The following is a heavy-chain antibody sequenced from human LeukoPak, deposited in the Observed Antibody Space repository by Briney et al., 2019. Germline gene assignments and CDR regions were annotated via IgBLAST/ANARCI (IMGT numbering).Heavy chain of an antibody. CDR3: AKDSRSGWYVGANYFDY. CDR1: GFTFSSYG. J-gene: IGHJ4*02. D-gene: IGHD6-19*01. CDR2: ISGSGGST. Sequence: GGSLRLSCAASGFTFSSYGMSWVRQAPGKGLEWVSAISGSGGSTYYADSVKGRFTISRDNSKNTLYLQMNSLRAEDTAVYYCAKDSRSGWYVGANYFDYWGQGTLVTVSS. V-gene: IGHV3-23*01.